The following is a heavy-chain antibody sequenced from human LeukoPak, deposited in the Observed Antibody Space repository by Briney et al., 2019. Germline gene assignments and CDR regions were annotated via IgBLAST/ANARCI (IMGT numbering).Heavy chain of an antibody. CDR3: ARDAYYDFWSGYPRYFDY. CDR1: GFTFSSYN. V-gene: IGHV3-21*01. D-gene: IGHD3-3*01. Sequence: PGGSLRLSCAASGFTFSSYNMNWVRQAPGKGLEWVSSISSSSSYIYYADSVKGRFTISRDNAKNSLYLQMNSLRAEDTAVYYCARDAYYDFWSGYPRYFDYWGQGTLVTVSS. CDR2: ISSSSSYI. J-gene: IGHJ4*02.